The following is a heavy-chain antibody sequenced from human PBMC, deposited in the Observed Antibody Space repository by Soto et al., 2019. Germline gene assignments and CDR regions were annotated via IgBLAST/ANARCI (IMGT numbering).Heavy chain of an antibody. J-gene: IGHJ5*02. CDR2: IYYSGST. Sequence: SETLSLTCTVSGGSISSYYWSWIRQPPGKGLEWIGYIYYSGSTNYNPSLKSRVTISVDTSKNQSSLKLSSVTAADTAVYYCARQRGSSGYANWFDPWGQGTLVTVAS. CDR3: ARQRGSSGYANWFDP. CDR1: GGSISSYY. V-gene: IGHV4-59*08. D-gene: IGHD5-12*01.